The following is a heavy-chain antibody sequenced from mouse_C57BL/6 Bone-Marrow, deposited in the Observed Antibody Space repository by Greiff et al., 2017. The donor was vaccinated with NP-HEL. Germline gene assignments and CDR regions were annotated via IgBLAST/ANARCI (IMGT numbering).Heavy chain of an antibody. CDR2: IYPGDGDT. CDR3: ARLDCYYGSNYSDY. D-gene: IGHD1-1*01. CDR1: GYAFSSSW. Sequence: QVQLQQSGPELVKPGASVKISCKASGYAFSSSWMNWVKQRPGKGLEWIGRIYPGDGDTNYNGKFKGKATLTADKSSSTAYMQLSSLTSEDSAVYVCARLDCYYGSNYSDYWGQGTTLTVSS. J-gene: IGHJ2*01. V-gene: IGHV1-82*01.